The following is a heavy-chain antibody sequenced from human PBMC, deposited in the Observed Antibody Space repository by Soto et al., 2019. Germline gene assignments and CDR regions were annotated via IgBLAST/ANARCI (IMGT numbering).Heavy chain of an antibody. CDR2: IYDGGRT. D-gene: IGHD1-26*01. CDR3: ARGPSWDKADS. J-gene: IGHJ4*02. CDR1: GGSISTVDYW. V-gene: IGHV4-30-4*01. Sequence: QVQLQESGPGLVKPSQTLSLTCTVSGGSISTVDYWWSWIRQSPDMGLEWIGHIYDGGRTYNNPSLESRVTLSVDTSKTQLSMTLCSFTAVDTAVHYCARGPSWDKADSWGQGTLVTVSS.